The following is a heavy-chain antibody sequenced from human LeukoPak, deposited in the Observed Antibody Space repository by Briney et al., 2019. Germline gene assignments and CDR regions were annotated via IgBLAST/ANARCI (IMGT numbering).Heavy chain of an antibody. V-gene: IGHV3-30*18. D-gene: IGHD3-9*01. CDR1: GFTFSSYG. J-gene: IGHJ6*04. Sequence: PGRSLRLSCAASGFTFSSYGMHWVRQAPGKGLEWVAVISYDGSNKYYADSVKGRFTISRDNSKNTLYLQMNSLRAEDTAVYYCAKVAYDILTGNGGYYYYGMDVWGKGTTVTVSS. CDR3: AKVAYDILTGNGGYYYYGMDV. CDR2: ISYDGSNK.